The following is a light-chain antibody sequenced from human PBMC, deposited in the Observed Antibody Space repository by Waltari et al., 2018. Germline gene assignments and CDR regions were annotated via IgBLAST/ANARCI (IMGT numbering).Light chain of an antibody. V-gene: IGKV3-15*01. Sequence: EIVMTQSPAALSVSPGERATLSCRASQSISHNLAGYQHKPGQPPRLLISGASTRATGVPARFRGSGSGTEFSLTISSLQSEDSAISFCQQYNTWPPSTFGQGTKLEIK. J-gene: IGKJ2*02. CDR1: QSISHN. CDR2: GAS. CDR3: QQYNTWPPST.